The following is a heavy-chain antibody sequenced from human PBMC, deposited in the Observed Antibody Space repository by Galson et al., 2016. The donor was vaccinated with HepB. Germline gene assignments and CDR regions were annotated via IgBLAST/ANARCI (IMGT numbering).Heavy chain of an antibody. CDR2: IYYSGST. Sequence: SETLSLTCTVSGGSVSSGSYYWSWIRQPPGKGLEWIGYIYYSGSTNLNPSLKSRVTISVDTSKNQFSLKVSSVIAADTAVYYCARDSEDNWFDPWGQGTLVTVSS. CDR3: ARDSEDNWFDP. CDR1: GGSVSSGSYY. J-gene: IGHJ5*02. V-gene: IGHV4-61*01.